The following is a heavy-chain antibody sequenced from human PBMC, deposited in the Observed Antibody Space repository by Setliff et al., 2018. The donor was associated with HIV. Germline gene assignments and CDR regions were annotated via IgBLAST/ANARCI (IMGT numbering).Heavy chain of an antibody. V-gene: IGHV4-39*01. CDR2: IYYSGST. J-gene: IGHJ1*01. Sequence: SETLSLTCTVSGGSISSSSYYWGWIRQPPGKGLEWIGSIYYSGSTYYNPSLKSRVTISVDTSKNQFSLKLSSVTAADTAVYYCARQGYNYDSSGYLIPAGYFQHWGQGTLVTVS. CDR3: ARQGYNYDSSGYLIPAGYFQH. CDR1: GGSISSSSYY. D-gene: IGHD3-22*01.